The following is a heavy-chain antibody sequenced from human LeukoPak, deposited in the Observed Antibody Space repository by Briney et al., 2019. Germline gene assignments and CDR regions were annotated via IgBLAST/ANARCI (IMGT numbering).Heavy chain of an antibody. CDR1: GCIFSSYA. V-gene: IGHV3-23*01. Sequence: PGGSLRLSCAASGCIFSSYAMSWVRRAPGKGLEWVSGISGSADITDYADSVKGRFAISRDNSKNTLYLQMNSLRAEDTAVYYCARGVGKNSYTPIDYWGQGTLVTVSS. J-gene: IGHJ4*02. D-gene: IGHD5-18*01. CDR3: ARGVGKNSYTPIDY. CDR2: ISGSADIT.